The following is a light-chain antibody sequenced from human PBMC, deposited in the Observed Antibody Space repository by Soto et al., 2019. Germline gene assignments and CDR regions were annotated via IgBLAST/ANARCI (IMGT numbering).Light chain of an antibody. CDR3: MQGTHWPWT. V-gene: IGKV2-30*02. J-gene: IGKJ1*01. CDR2: EVS. CDR1: QSLIHSDGNTY. Sequence: DVVMTQSPLSLPVTLGQPASISCTSSQSLIHSDGNTYLSWFQQRPGQSPRRLIYEVSDRDSGVPDRFSGSGSGTDFTLKISRVEAEDVGVYYCMQGTHWPWTFGQGTEVEIK.